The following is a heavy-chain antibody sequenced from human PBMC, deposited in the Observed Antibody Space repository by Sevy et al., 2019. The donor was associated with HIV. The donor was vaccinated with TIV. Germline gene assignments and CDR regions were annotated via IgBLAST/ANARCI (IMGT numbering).Heavy chain of an antibody. CDR3: ATTKDYYDSSGSPFDD. Sequence: ASVKVSCKVSGSTLTRLAIHWVRQAPGKGPDWMGSFDPEDGETIYSQKFQGRVTMTEDTSTDTGYMELSSLRSEDTAVYYCATTKDYYDSSGSPFDDWGQGTLVAVSS. D-gene: IGHD3-22*01. CDR1: GSTLTRLA. V-gene: IGHV1-24*01. CDR2: FDPEDGET. J-gene: IGHJ4*02.